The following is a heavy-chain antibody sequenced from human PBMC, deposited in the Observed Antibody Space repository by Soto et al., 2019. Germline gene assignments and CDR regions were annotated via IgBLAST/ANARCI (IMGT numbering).Heavy chain of an antibody. CDR3: ARVKPDGLPPYFDY. Sequence: GGSLRLSCAASGFTFSRYWMYWVRQTPGKGLVWVSRVSSDGSTTSYPDSVEGRFTVSRDNAENTLYLQMNSLRAEDTAVYYCARVKPDGLPPYFDYWGQGTLVTVYS. D-gene: IGHD3-16*01. CDR2: VSSDGSTT. V-gene: IGHV3-74*01. J-gene: IGHJ4*02. CDR1: GFTFSRYW.